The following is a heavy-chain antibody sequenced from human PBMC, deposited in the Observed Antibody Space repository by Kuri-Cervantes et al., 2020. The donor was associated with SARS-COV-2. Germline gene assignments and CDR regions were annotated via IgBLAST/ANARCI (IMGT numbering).Heavy chain of an antibody. D-gene: IGHD2-2*01. J-gene: IGHJ3*02. V-gene: IGHV3-30-3*01. CDR2: ISYDGSNK. Sequence: GESLKISCAASGFTFSSYAIHWVRQAPGKGLEWVAVISYDGSNKYYADSVKGRFTISRDNSKNTLYLQMNSLRAGDTAVYYCASQDIVVVPAANAFDIWGQGTMVTVSS. CDR3: ASQDIVVVPAANAFDI. CDR1: GFTFSSYA.